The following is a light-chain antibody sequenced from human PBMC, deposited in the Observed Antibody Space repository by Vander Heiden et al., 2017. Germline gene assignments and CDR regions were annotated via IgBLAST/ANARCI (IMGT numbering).Light chain of an antibody. CDR1: QSISSY. Sequence: DIQTTQSPSSLSASVGDRVTITCRASQSISSYLNWYQQKPGKAPKLLIYAASSLQSGVPSRFSGSGSGTDFTLTISSLQPEDFATYYCQQSYRTPLYTFGPGTKLEIK. CDR3: QQSYRTPLYT. CDR2: AAS. J-gene: IGKJ2*01. V-gene: IGKV1-39*01.